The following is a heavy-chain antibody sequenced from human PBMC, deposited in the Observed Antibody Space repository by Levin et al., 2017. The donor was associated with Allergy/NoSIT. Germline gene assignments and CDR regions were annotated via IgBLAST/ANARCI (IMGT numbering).Heavy chain of an antibody. CDR1: GFTFSSYT. CDR2: LSSDGTNK. Sequence: GESLKISCAASGFTFSSYTMHWVRRAPGKGLDWVALLSSDGTNKYYTDSVKGRFTISRDNSGNTLNLQMDSLRPEDSAVYFCARGIWNRDYYMDNWGRGTTVTVSS. D-gene: IGHD1-1*01. V-gene: IGHV3-30*04. CDR3: ARGIWNRDYYMDN. J-gene: IGHJ6*03.